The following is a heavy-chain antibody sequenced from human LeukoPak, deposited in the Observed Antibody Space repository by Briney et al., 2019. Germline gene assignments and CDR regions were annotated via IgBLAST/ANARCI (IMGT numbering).Heavy chain of an antibody. CDR3: AREYLDYYGSGSHDFLLGFSSPPSRYMDV. D-gene: IGHD3-10*01. Sequence: ASVKVSCKASGYTFTSYGISWVRQAPGQGLEWMGWISAYNGNTNYAQKLQGRVTMTTDTSTSTAYMELRSLRSDDTAVYYCAREYLDYYGSGSHDFLLGFSSPPSRYMDVWGKGTTVTISS. J-gene: IGHJ6*03. CDR1: GYTFTSYG. CDR2: ISAYNGNT. V-gene: IGHV1-18*01.